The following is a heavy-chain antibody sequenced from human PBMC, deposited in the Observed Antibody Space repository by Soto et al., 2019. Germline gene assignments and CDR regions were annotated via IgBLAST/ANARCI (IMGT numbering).Heavy chain of an antibody. D-gene: IGHD3-22*01. V-gene: IGHV1-69*01. CDR2: IIPIFGTA. CDR1: GGTFSSYA. CDR3: VRDGREDSSGLDY. Sequence: QVQLVQSGAEVKKPGSSVKVSCKASGGTFSSYAISWVRQAPGQGLEWMGGIIPIFGTANYAQKFQGRVTITADESTSTAFMELSSVGSEDKAVYYCVRDGREDSSGLDYWGQGTLVTVSS. J-gene: IGHJ4*02.